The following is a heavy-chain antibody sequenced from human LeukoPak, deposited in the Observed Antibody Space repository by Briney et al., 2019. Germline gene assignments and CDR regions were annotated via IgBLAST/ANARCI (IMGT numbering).Heavy chain of an antibody. V-gene: IGHV3-7*05. CDR1: GFAFRTYW. CDR2: IKPDGSDK. Sequence: GGSLRLSCVASGFAFRTYWMSWVRQAPGKGLDWVANIKPDGSDKKFVDSVKGRFAISRDNAKKSLYLQMNSLRVEDTAVYYCARDRVRRQLVRDYYYYGMDVWGQGTTVTVSS. CDR3: ARDRVRRQLVRDYYYYGMDV. J-gene: IGHJ6*02. D-gene: IGHD6-13*01.